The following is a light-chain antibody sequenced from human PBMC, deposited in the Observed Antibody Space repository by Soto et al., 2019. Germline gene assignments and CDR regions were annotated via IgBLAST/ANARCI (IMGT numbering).Light chain of an antibody. V-gene: IGKV3-20*01. Sequence: EIVLTQSPGTLSLSPGERATPSCRASQSVRNSHLAWYQQKPGQPPRLLISRAASRAPGIPDRFSGSGSGTGFTLSISKLEPEDSALYYCQQYGDSPWTFGLGTKVDIK. CDR1: QSVRNSH. J-gene: IGKJ1*01. CDR2: RAA. CDR3: QQYGDSPWT.